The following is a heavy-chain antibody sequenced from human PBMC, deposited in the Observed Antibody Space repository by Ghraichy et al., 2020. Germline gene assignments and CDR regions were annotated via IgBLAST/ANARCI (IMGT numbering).Heavy chain of an antibody. CDR2: IYYSGST. D-gene: IGHD2-2*02. V-gene: IGHV4-31*03. CDR3: ARDLRPQNCSSTSCYTGWFDP. Sequence: SETLSLTCTVSGGSISSGGYYWSWIRQHPGKGLEWIGYIYYSGSTYYNPSLKSRVTISVDTSKNQFSLKLSSVTAADTAVYYCARDLRPQNCSSTSCYTGWFDPWGQGTLVTVSS. CDR1: GGSISSGGYY. J-gene: IGHJ5*02.